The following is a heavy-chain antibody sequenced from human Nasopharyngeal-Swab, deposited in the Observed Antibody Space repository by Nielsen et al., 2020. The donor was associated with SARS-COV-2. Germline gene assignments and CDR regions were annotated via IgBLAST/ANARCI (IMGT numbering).Heavy chain of an antibody. D-gene: IGHD6-19*01. V-gene: IGHV3-74*01. Sequence: GESLKISCAASGFTFSHYWMHWVRQVPGKGLMGVSRISPDGGSISFADSVKGRFIMSRDNAKDTLYLQMDSLRAEDTAVYFCARGSSDWRGIDYWGQGTLVTVSS. J-gene: IGHJ4*02. CDR1: GFTFSHYW. CDR2: ISPDGGSI. CDR3: ARGSSDWRGIDY.